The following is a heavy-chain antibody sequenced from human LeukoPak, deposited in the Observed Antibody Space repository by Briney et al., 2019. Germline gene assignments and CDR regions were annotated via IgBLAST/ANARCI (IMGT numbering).Heavy chain of an antibody. CDR2: ISHDGTNK. CDR1: GFMFDNFG. CDR3: AKDLVKELERLAFDI. V-gene: IGHV3-30*18. Sequence: PGGSLRLSCAASGFMFDNFGMHWVRQAPGKGLEWLAVISHDGTNKYFGDFVKGRFTTSRDNSKNTVYLQMNSLRAEDTALYYCAKDLVKELERLAFDIWGQGTMVTVSS. D-gene: IGHD1-1*01. J-gene: IGHJ3*02.